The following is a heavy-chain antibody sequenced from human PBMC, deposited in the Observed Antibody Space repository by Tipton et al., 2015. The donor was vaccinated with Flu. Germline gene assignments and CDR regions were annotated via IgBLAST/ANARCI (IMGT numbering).Heavy chain of an antibody. J-gene: IGHJ4*02. Sequence: LRLSCTVSGGSISSYYWSWIRQPPGKGLEWIGYIYYSGSTNYNPSLKSRVTISVDTSKYQFSLKLSSVTAADTAVYYCARSDYYYDSSGYPYYFDYWGQGTLVPVSS. CDR2: IYYSGST. CDR1: GGSISSYY. D-gene: IGHD3-22*01. CDR3: ARSDYYYDSSGYPYYFDY. V-gene: IGHV4-59*01.